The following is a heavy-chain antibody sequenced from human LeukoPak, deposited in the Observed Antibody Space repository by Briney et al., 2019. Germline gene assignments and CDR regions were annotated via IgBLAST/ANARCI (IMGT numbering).Heavy chain of an antibody. CDR2: IWYDGSNK. D-gene: IGHD3-22*01. J-gene: IGHJ4*02. CDR3: ARGVYYYDSSGPGDY. V-gene: IGHV3-33*01. Sequence: GVSLRLSCAASGFTFSSYGMHWVRQAPGKGLEWVAVIWYDGSNKYYADSVKGRFTISRDNSKNTLYLQMNSLRAEDTAVYYCARGVYYYDSSGPGDYWGQGTLVTVSS. CDR1: GFTFSSYG.